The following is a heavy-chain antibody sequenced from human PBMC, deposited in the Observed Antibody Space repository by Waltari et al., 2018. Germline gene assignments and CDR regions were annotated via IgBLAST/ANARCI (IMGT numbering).Heavy chain of an antibody. D-gene: IGHD3-10*01. CDR1: GYTFTRHA. Sequence: QVQLVQSGAEAKKPGASVKVSCKASGYTFTRHAINRVRQATGQWLEWMGWMNPNSCNTGYAQKFQGRVTITRNTSISTAYMELSSLRSEDTAVYYCARGLRTGGDAFDIWGQGTMVTVSS. CDR3: ARGLRTGGDAFDI. J-gene: IGHJ3*02. V-gene: IGHV1-8*03. CDR2: MNPNSCNT.